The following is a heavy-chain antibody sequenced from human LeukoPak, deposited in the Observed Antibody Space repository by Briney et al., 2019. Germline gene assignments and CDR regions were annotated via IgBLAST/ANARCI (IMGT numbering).Heavy chain of an antibody. J-gene: IGHJ6*02. V-gene: IGHV4-59*01. D-gene: IGHD6-13*01. CDR1: GGSISSYY. CDR2: IYYSGST. Sequence: SETLSLTCTVSGGSISSYYWSWIRQPPGKGLEWIGYIYYSGSTNYNPSLKSRVTISVDMSKNQFSLKLSSVTAADTAVYYCARVEQQLVLPPYYYGMDVWGQGTTVTVSS. CDR3: ARVEQQLVLPPYYYGMDV.